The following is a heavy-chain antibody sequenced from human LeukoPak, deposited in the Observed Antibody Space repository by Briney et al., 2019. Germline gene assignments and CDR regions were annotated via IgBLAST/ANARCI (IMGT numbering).Heavy chain of an antibody. V-gene: IGHV4-4*07. J-gene: IGHJ5*02. CDR3: ASGSSGYDP. CDR2: IYSSGTT. D-gene: IGHD5-12*01. Sequence: SGTLSLTCTVSGGSISNYYWSWIRQPAGKGLEWIGRIYSSGTTIYNPSLKSRVTMSVDTSKNQFSLKLSSVTAADTAVYFCASGSSGYDPWGQGTLVTVSS. CDR1: GGSISNYY.